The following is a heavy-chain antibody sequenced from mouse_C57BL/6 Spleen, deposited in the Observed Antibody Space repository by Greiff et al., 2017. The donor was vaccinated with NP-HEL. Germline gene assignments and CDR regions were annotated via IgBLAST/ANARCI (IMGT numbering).Heavy chain of an antibody. V-gene: IGHV5-6*01. CDR1: GFTFSSYG. J-gene: IGHJ1*03. D-gene: IGHD1-1*01. CDR3: ARQDYGSRAYWYFDV. Sequence: EVKLVESGGDLVKPGGSLKLSCAASGFTFSSYGMSWVRQTPDKRLEWVATISSGGSYTYYPDSVKGRFTISRDNAKNTLYLQMSSLKSEDTAMYYWARQDYGSRAYWYFDVWGTGTTVTVYS. CDR2: ISSGGSYT.